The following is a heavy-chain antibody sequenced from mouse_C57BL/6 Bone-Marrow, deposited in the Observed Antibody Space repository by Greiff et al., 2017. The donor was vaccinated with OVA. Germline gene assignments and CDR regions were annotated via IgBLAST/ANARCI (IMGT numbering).Heavy chain of an antibody. CDR3: ARGGTTVGRYFDY. V-gene: IGHV5-6*01. CDR1: GFTFSSYG. D-gene: IGHD1-1*01. Sequence: EVKLMESGGDLVKPGGSLKLSCAASGFTFSSYGMSWVRQTPDKRLEWVATISSGGSYTYYPDSVKGRFTISRDNAKNTLYLQMSSLKSEDTAMYYCARGGTTVGRYFDYWGQGTTRTVSS. CDR2: ISSGGSYT. J-gene: IGHJ2*01.